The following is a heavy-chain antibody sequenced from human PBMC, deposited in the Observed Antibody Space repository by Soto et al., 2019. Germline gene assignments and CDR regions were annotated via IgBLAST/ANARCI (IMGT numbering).Heavy chain of an antibody. CDR3: AGDISRTTVTNHVPR. D-gene: IGHD4-17*01. V-gene: IGHV4-30-4*01. CDR1: GGSISSGDYY. Sequence: SETLSLTCTVSGGSISSGDYYWSWIRQPPGKGLEWIGYIYYSGSTYYNPSLKSRVTISVDTSKNQFSLKLSSVSAADTAVYYCAGDISRTTVTNHVPRWGQGTLVTVSS. J-gene: IGHJ4*02. CDR2: IYYSGST.